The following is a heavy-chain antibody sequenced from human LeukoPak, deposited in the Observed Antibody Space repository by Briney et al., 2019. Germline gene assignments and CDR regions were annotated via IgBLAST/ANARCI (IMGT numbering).Heavy chain of an antibody. CDR1: GGSFSGYY. D-gene: IGHD4-17*01. Sequence: PSETLSLTCAVYGGSFSGYYWSWIRQPPGKGLEWIGEINHSGSTNYNPSLKSRVTISVDSSKNQFSLKLSSVTAADTAVYYCAREDYGDYTAAFDIWGQGTMVTVSS. CDR3: AREDYGDYTAAFDI. CDR2: INHSGST. J-gene: IGHJ3*02. V-gene: IGHV4-34*01.